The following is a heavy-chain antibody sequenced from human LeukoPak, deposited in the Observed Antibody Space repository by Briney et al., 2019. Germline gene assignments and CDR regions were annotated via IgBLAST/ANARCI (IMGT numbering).Heavy chain of an antibody. D-gene: IGHD3-22*01. Sequence: PSETLSLTCTVSGGSISSYYWSWIRQPAGKGLEWIGYINYSGSTNYNPSLKSRVTISVDTSKNQFSLKMSSVTAADTAVYYCARGAHYFESSGYLMPLIYWGQGTLVTVSS. V-gene: IGHV4-59*01. CDR1: GGSISSYY. CDR3: ARGAHYFESSGYLMPLIY. J-gene: IGHJ4*02. CDR2: INYSGST.